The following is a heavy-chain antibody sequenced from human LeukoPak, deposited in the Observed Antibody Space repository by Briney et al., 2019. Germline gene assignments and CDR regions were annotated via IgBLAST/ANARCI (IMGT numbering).Heavy chain of an antibody. V-gene: IGHV3-23*01. Sequence: PGGSLRLSCAASGFTLSSYAMSWVRQAPGKGLEWVSAISDSGNTYHADSVKGRFTISRHSSKNTLYLQMNSLGAEDTAVYYCANLGDGYSSNFDYWGQGTLVTVSS. CDR3: ANLGDGYSSNFDY. CDR1: GFTLSSYA. J-gene: IGHJ4*02. D-gene: IGHD5-24*01. CDR2: ISDSGNT.